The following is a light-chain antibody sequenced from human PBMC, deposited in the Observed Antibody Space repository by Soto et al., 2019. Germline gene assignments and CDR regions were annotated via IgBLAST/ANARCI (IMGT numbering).Light chain of an antibody. CDR3: KQYGNYAGGGAEIT. J-gene: IGKJ5*01. V-gene: IGKV1-5*01. Sequence: DIQMTQSPSTLSASVGDRVTITCRASQSISTWLAWYQQRPGRAPKLLVYDASNLQSGVPSRFSGDGSGTDSPLTVSSLRPNDFATYYCKQYGNYAGGGAEITFGQGTRLEIK. CDR1: QSISTW. CDR2: DAS.